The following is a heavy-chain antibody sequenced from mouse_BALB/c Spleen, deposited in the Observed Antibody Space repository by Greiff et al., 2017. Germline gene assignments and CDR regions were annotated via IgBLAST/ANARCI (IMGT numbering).Heavy chain of an antibody. CDR3: AIQEDYAIDY. CDR2: ISSGASYT. J-gene: IGHJ4*01. Sequence: EVQRVESGGDLVKPGGSLKLSCAASGFTFSSYGMSWVRQTPDKRLEWVATISSGASYTYSPDSVNGRINISRANAKNTLYLQMGSLKSEDTAMYYCAIQEDYAIDYWGQGTSVTVSA. V-gene: IGHV5-6*01. CDR1: GFTFSSYG.